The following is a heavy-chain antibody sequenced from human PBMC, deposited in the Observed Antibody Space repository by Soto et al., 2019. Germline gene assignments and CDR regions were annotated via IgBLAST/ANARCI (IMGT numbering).Heavy chain of an antibody. Sequence: SGPTLVNPTETLTLTCTVSGFSLSNARMGVSWIRQPPGKALEWLAHIFSNDEKSYSTSLKSRLTISKDTSKSQVVLTMTNMDPVDTATYYCARDLYDSSGYYSFDYWGQGTLVTVSS. CDR3: ARDLYDSSGYYSFDY. CDR1: GFSLSNARMG. D-gene: IGHD3-22*01. J-gene: IGHJ4*02. V-gene: IGHV2-26*01. CDR2: IFSNDEK.